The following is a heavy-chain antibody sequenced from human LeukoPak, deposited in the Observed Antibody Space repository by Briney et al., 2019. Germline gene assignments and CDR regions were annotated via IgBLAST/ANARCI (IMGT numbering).Heavy chain of an antibody. CDR1: GFTFSTYA. Sequence: GGSLRLSCAASGFTFSTYAMHWVRQAPGKGLEWVAAISYDGPNKRYADSVKGRFTISRDNSKNTLYLQMNSLRAEDTAVYYCARGVRIAVAGYIDYWGQGTLVTVSS. D-gene: IGHD6-19*01. J-gene: IGHJ4*02. V-gene: IGHV3-30*04. CDR3: ARGVRIAVAGYIDY. CDR2: ISYDGPNK.